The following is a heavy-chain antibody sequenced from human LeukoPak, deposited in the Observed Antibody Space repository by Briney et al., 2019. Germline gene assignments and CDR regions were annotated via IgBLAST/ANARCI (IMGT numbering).Heavy chain of an antibody. D-gene: IGHD3-16*01. J-gene: IGHJ4*02. CDR2: ISGSGGST. V-gene: IGHV3-23*01. CDR3: AKPFFPQRLSFDY. CDR1: GFTFSSYA. Sequence: PGGSLRLSCAASGFTFSSYAMSWVRQAPGKGLEWVSAISGSGGSTYYADSVKGRITISRDNSKNTLYLQMNSLRAEDTAVYYCAKPFFPQRLSFDYWGQGTLVTVSS.